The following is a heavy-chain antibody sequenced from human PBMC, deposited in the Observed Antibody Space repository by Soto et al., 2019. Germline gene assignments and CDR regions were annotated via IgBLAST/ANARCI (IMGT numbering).Heavy chain of an antibody. V-gene: IGHV1-8*01. D-gene: IGHD6-19*01. Sequence: ASVTVSCKASGYTFTSYDINWVRQATGQGLEWMGWMNPNSGNTGYAQKFQGRVTMTRNTSISTAYMELSSLRSEDTAVYYCAREKWLVGYYYYYGMDVWGQGTTVTVSS. CDR1: GYTFTSYD. CDR2: MNPNSGNT. CDR3: AREKWLVGYYYYYGMDV. J-gene: IGHJ6*02.